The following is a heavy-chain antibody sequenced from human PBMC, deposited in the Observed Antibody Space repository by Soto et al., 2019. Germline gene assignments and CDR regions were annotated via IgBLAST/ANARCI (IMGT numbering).Heavy chain of an antibody. Sequence: GGSLRLSCAASGFTFSSNGMHWVRQAPGKGLEWVAVIWYDGSNKYYADSVKGRFTISRDNSKNTLYLQMNSLRAEDTAVYYCAREGGLWFGELLVYFDYWGQGTLVTVSS. V-gene: IGHV3-33*01. CDR2: IWYDGSNK. CDR1: GFTFSSNG. J-gene: IGHJ4*02. CDR3: AREGGLWFGELLVYFDY. D-gene: IGHD3-10*01.